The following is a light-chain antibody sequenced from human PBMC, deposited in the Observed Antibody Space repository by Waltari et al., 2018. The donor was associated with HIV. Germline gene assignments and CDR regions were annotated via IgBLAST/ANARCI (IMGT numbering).Light chain of an antibody. Sequence: DIVLTQSPGTLSLSPGERATLSCRASQSVSSNYLAWYHQKPGQALRLLIYGASSRASGIPDRFGGSGSGTDFTLTISRLEPEDFAVYYCQQYGSSPSWTFGQGTKVEIK. J-gene: IGKJ1*01. CDR1: QSVSSNY. CDR2: GAS. V-gene: IGKV3-20*01. CDR3: QQYGSSPSWT.